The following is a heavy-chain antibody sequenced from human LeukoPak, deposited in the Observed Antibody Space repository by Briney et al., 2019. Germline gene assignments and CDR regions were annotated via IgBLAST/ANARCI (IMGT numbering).Heavy chain of an antibody. Sequence: GGSLLLSCAASGFPFINAWLSWVRPAPGTGLEWAGRIKSKTDGGTTDYAAPVKGRFTISRDDSKNTLYLQMNSLKTEDTAVYYCTTGTRTGLFDYWGQGTLVTVSS. D-gene: IGHD3/OR15-3a*01. CDR2: IKSKTDGGTT. CDR1: GFPFINAW. J-gene: IGHJ4*02. V-gene: IGHV3-15*01. CDR3: TTGTRTGLFDY.